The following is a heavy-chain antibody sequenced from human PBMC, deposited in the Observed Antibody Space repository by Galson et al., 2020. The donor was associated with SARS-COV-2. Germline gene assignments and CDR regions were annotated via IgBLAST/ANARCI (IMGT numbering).Heavy chain of an antibody. CDR2: ISYDGSNK. D-gene: IGHD6-13*01. J-gene: IGHJ4*01. V-gene: IGHV3-30*04. CDR3: ARELAAAGTDY. Sequence: GESLKISCAASGFTFSSYAMHWVRQAPGKGLEWVAVISYDGSNKYYADSVKGRFTISRDNSKNTLYLQMNSLRAEDTAVYYCARELAAAGTDYWGHGTPVRVSA. CDR1: GFTFSSYA.